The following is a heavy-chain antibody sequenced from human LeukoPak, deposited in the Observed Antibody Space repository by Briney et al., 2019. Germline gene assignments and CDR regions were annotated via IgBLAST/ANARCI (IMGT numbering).Heavy chain of an antibody. Sequence: SQTLSLTCTVSGGSISSGSYYWSWIRQPAGKGLEWIGRIYTSGSTNYNPSLKSRVTISVDTSKNQFSLKLSSVTAADTAVYYCARVVPAAIGAGMDAFDIWGQGTMVTVSS. CDR3: ARVVPAAIGAGMDAFDI. V-gene: IGHV4-61*02. CDR1: GGSISSGSYY. J-gene: IGHJ3*02. CDR2: IYTSGST. D-gene: IGHD2-2*01.